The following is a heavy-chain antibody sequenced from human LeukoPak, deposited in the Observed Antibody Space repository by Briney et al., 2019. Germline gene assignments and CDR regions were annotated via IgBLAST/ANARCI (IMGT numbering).Heavy chain of an antibody. J-gene: IGHJ3*02. V-gene: IGHV3-30*02. Sequence: GESLRLSCAASGFTFRSYAMSWVRQAPGKGLEWVAFIRYDGSNKYYADSVKGRFTISRDNSKNTLYLQMNSLRAEDTAVYYCAKDIATYYYDSSEGFAFDIWGQGTMVTVSS. D-gene: IGHD3-22*01. CDR2: IRYDGSNK. CDR1: GFTFRSYA. CDR3: AKDIATYYYDSSEGFAFDI.